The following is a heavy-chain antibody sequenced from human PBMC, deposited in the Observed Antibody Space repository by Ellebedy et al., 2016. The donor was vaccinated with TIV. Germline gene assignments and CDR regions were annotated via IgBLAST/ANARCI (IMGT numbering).Heavy chain of an antibody. D-gene: IGHD3-10*01. CDR2: VSAYSGNT. CDR1: GYTFIDYG. J-gene: IGHJ6*02. Sequence: AASVKVSCKSSGYTFIDYGISWVRQAPGQGLDWVGWVSAYSGNTNYADNLQGRVTMTTDTSTDTAYMDLRSLRSDDTAVYYCARYSGSGTYYRNGMDVWGQGTTVTVSS. V-gene: IGHV1-18*01. CDR3: ARYSGSGTYYRNGMDV.